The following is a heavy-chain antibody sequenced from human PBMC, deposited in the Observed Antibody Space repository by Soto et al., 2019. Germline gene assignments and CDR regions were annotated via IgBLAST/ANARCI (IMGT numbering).Heavy chain of an antibody. D-gene: IGHD1-26*01. CDR2: INAGNGNT. V-gene: IGHV1-3*01. CDR1: GYTFTSYA. J-gene: IGHJ6*02. Sequence: GASVKVSCKASGYTFTSYAMHWVRQAPGQRLEWMGWINAGNGNTKYSQKFQGRVTITRDTSASTAYMELSSLRAEDTAVYYCASQELITKWELLGYYYYGMDVWGQGTTVTVSS. CDR3: ASQELITKWELLGYYYYGMDV.